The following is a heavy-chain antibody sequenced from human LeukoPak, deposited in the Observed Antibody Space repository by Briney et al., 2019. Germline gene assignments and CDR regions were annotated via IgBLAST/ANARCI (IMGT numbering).Heavy chain of an antibody. CDR2: IIPIFGTA. V-gene: IGHV1-69*13. D-gene: IGHD4-17*01. CDR1: GGTFSSYA. J-gene: IGHJ4*01. CDR3: ARGLLSYGAPSHFDY. Sequence: ASVKVSCKASGGTFSSYAISWVRQAPGQGLEWMGGIIPIFGTANYAQKFQGRVTITADESTSTAYMELSSLRSEDTAVYYCARGLLSYGAPSHFDYWGQEPWSPSPQ.